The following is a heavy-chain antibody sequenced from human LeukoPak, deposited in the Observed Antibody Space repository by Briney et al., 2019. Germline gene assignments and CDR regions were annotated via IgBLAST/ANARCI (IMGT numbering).Heavy chain of an antibody. J-gene: IGHJ5*02. D-gene: IGHD2/OR15-2a*01. CDR2: INGDGTQT. CDR3: ARVSRFALSDP. Sequence: GGSLRLSCAASGFTFSTYWMHWVRQPPGKGLVWVSRINGDGTQTNYADSVKGRFTVSRDNAKNTLYLQMNSLEAEDTAVYYCARVSRFALSDPWGQGTLVTVSS. CDR1: GFTFSTYW. V-gene: IGHV3-74*01.